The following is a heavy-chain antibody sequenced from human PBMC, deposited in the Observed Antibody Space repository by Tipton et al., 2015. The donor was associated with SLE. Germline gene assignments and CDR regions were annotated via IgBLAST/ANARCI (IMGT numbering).Heavy chain of an antibody. V-gene: IGHV3-53*01. CDR2: MYSDSTT. Sequence: QLVQSGGGLMQPGGSLRLFCAASGFIVSSNYMSWVRQAPGKGLEWVSIMYSDSTTFYGGSVKGRFSVSRDNLKNTLFLQMSSLRAEDTAIYYCAGGDYHDSSGYYYDYWGQGTLVTVSS. CDR1: GFIVSSNY. CDR3: AGGDYHDSSGYYYDY. J-gene: IGHJ4*02. D-gene: IGHD3-22*01.